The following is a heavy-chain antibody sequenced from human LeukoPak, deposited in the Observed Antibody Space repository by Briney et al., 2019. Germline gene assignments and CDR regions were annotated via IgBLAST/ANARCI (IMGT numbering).Heavy chain of an antibody. CDR1: GYTFTGYY. V-gene: IGHV1-2*02. J-gene: IGHJ4*02. CDR2: INPNSGGT. Sequence: VASVKVSCKASGYTFTGYYMHWVRQAPGQELEWMGWINPNSGGTNYAQKFQGRVTMTRDTSISTVYMELSRLRSDDTAVYYCARDSVFEAIDYYDSSGPSQGGYFDYWGQGTLVTVSS. D-gene: IGHD3-22*01. CDR3: ARDSVFEAIDYYDSSGPSQGGYFDY.